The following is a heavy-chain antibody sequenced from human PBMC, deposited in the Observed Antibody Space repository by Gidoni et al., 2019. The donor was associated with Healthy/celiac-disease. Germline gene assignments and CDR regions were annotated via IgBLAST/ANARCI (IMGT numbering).Heavy chain of an antibody. D-gene: IGHD4-17*01. J-gene: IGHJ3*02. CDR3: ASLRDSGGKLAFDI. V-gene: IGHV4-39*01. CDR1: GGSISNYIYY. Sequence: QLQLQESGPGLVKPSETLSLTCTVSGGSISNYIYYWGWIRQPPGKGLEWIGSIYYSGSTYYNPSLKSRVTISIDTSKNQFSLNLSSMTAADTAVYYCASLRDSGGKLAFDIWGQGTMVTVSS. CDR2: IYYSGST.